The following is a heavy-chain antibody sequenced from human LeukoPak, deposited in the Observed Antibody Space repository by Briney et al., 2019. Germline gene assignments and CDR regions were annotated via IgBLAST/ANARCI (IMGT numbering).Heavy chain of an antibody. CDR3: ARERSSSWLYYYYYYMDV. J-gene: IGHJ6*03. CDR1: GFTFSSYS. V-gene: IGHV3-21*01. D-gene: IGHD6-13*01. CDR2: ISSSSSYI. Sequence: GVSLRLSCAASGFTFSSYSMNWVRQAPGKGLEWVSSISSSSSYIYYADSVKGRFTISRDNAKDSLYLQMNSLRAEDTAVYYCARERSSSWLYYYYYYMDVWGKGTTVTVSS.